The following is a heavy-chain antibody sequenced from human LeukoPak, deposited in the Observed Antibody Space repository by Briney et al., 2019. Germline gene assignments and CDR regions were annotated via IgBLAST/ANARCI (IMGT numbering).Heavy chain of an antibody. D-gene: IGHD3-22*01. CDR3: AREGYSSGYAGAFDT. J-gene: IGHJ3*02. CDR2: IGYDESKK. Sequence: PGGSLRLSCEASGFTFNNFGMHWVRQAPGKGLEWVAFIGYDESKKYYAESVKGRFTISRDNSKNTLYLQMNSLRIEDTALYYCAREGYSSGYAGAFDTWGQGAMVTVSS. V-gene: IGHV3-30*02. CDR1: GFTFNNFG.